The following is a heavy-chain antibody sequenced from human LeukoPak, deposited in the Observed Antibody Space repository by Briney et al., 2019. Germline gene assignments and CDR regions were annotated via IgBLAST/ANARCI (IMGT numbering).Heavy chain of an antibody. CDR3: ARGRDNWNYASWFDP. V-gene: IGHV1-8*02. CDR1: GYTFSNYG. CDR2: MNPNSGNT. D-gene: IGHD1-7*01. Sequence: ASVKVSCKASGYTFSNYGISWVRQAPGQGLEWMGWMNPNSGNTGYAQKFQGRVTMTRNTSISTAYMELSSLRSEDTAVYYCARGRDNWNYASWFDPWGQGTLVTVSS. J-gene: IGHJ5*02.